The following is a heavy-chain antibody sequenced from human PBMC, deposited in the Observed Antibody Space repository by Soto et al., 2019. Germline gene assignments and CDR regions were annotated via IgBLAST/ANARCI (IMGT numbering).Heavy chain of an antibody. V-gene: IGHV4-34*01. D-gene: IGHD3-10*01. CDR2: INHGGST. J-gene: IGHJ6*02. CDR3: ARVQYYYGSGSYYSYYYGMDV. CDR1: GGSFSDYY. Sequence: SETLSLTCAVYGGSFSDYYWSWVRQPPGKGLEWIGEINHGGSTSYNPSLKSRVTISVDTSKKQFSLKLRSVTAADTAVYYCARVQYYYGSGSYYSYYYGMDVWGQGTTVT.